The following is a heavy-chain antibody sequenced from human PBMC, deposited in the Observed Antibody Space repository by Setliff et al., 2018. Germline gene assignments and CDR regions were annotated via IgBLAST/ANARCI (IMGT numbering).Heavy chain of an antibody. D-gene: IGHD3-22*01. J-gene: IGHJ4*02. V-gene: IGHV4-34*01. Sequence: PSETLSLTCAVYGGSFSGYYWSWIRQPPGKGLEWIGEINHSGSTNYNPSLKSRVTMSVDTSKNQFSLKLSSVTDADTAVYYCASLPYYDSSGYSLSYYWGQGTLVTVSS. CDR2: INHSGST. CDR3: ASLPYYDSSGYSLSYY. CDR1: GGSFSGYY.